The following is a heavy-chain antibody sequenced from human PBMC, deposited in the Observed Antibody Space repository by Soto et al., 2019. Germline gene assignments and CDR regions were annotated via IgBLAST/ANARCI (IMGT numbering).Heavy chain of an antibody. J-gene: IGHJ4*02. CDR2: IIPIFGTA. Sequence: ASVKVSCKASGGTFSSYAISWVRQAPGQGLEWMGGIIPIFGTANYAQKFQGRVTITADESTSIAYMELSSLRSEDTAVYYCACWRELVPFDYWGQGTLVTVSS. V-gene: IGHV1-69*13. CDR3: ACWRELVPFDY. D-gene: IGHD1-26*01. CDR1: GGTFSSYA.